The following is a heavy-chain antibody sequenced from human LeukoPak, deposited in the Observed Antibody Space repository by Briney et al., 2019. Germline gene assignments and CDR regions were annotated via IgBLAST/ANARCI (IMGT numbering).Heavy chain of an antibody. CDR3: ARGRGGATDYYYYGMDV. J-gene: IGHJ6*02. CDR1: GGSISSYY. Sequence: SETLSLTCTVSGGSISSYYWSWIRRPPGKGLEWIGYIYYSGSTNCNPSLKSRVTISIDTSKNQFSLKLSSVTAADTAVYYCARGRGGATDYYYYGMDVWGQGTTVTVSS. V-gene: IGHV4-59*01. D-gene: IGHD1-26*01. CDR2: IYYSGST.